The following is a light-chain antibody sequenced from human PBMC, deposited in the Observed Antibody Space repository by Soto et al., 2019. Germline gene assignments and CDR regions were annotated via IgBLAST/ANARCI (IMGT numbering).Light chain of an antibody. CDR1: NSDVGGYNY. CDR2: DVN. V-gene: IGLV2-8*01. J-gene: IGLJ1*01. CDR3: SSYAGSTTFDV. Sequence: QSVLTQPPSASGSPGQSVAISCTGTNSDVGGYNYVSWYQQHPGKAPKLMIYDVNKRPSGVPDRFSGSKSGDTASLTVSGPQAEDEADYYCSSYAGSTTFDVFGTGTKVTVL.